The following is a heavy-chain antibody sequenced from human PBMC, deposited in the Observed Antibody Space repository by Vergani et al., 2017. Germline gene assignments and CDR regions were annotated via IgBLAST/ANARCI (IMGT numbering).Heavy chain of an antibody. CDR1: GFTFSSYS. Sequence: DVQLVESGGDLVQPGGSLRLSCAASGFTFSSYSMNWVRQAPGKGLGWISYISTTSDTIYYADSVRGRFTISRDNAKNSLYLEMNSLRVEDTAVYFCARSLVAGKGGYWGQGTRVAVS. CDR3: ARSLVAGKGGY. J-gene: IGHJ4*02. V-gene: IGHV3-48*01. D-gene: IGHD6-19*01. CDR2: ISTTSDTI.